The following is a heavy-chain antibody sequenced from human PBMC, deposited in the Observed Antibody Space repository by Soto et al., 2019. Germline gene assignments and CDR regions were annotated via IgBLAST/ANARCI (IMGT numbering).Heavy chain of an antibody. CDR2: IKQDGSEK. D-gene: IGHD2-2*01. CDR1: GFTFSSYW. CDR3: ANYCSSTSCYLDMGNWFDP. V-gene: IGHV3-7*03. Sequence: GGSLRLSCAASGFTFSSYWMSWVRQAPGQGLEWVANIKQDGSEKYYVDSVKGRFTISRDNAKNSLYLQMNSLRAEDTAVYYCANYCSSTSCYLDMGNWFDPWGQGTLVTVSS. J-gene: IGHJ5*02.